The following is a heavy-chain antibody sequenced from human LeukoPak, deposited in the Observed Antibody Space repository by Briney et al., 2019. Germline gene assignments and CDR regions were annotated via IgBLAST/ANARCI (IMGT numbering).Heavy chain of an antibody. D-gene: IGHD2-2*01. J-gene: IGHJ4*02. CDR1: GGSISSYY. Sequence: SETLSLTCTVSGGSISSYYWSWIRQPPGKGLEWIGYIYTSGSTNYNPSLESRVTISVDTSKNQFSLKLSSVTAADTAVYYCARKGSTSRNPFDYWGQGTLVTVSS. V-gene: IGHV4-4*09. CDR3: ARKGSTSRNPFDY. CDR2: IYTSGST.